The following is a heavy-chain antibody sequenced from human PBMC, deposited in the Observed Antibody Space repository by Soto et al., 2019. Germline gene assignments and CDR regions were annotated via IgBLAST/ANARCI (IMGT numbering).Heavy chain of an antibody. CDR3: ARVVDYYDPYYYYGMDV. J-gene: IGHJ6*02. D-gene: IGHD3-22*01. CDR1: GYTIRSYA. V-gene: IGHV1-18*01. CDR2: ISAYNDNT. Sequence: GASVTVCCKPSGYTIRSYASSWARQAPGQGLEWMGWISAYNDNTNYVQKLQGRVTMTTDTSTSTAYMELRSLRSDDTAVYYCARVVDYYDPYYYYGMDVWGQGTTVTVSS.